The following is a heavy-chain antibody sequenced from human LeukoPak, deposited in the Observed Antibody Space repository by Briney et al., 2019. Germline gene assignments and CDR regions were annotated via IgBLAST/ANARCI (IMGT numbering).Heavy chain of an antibody. CDR3: AKDSGDSSGWYNGFDI. V-gene: IGHV3-30*18. J-gene: IGHJ3*02. CDR2: ISYDGSNK. Sequence: GGSLRLSCAASGFTFSSYGMHWVRQAPGKGLEWVAVISYDGSNKYYADSVKGRFTISRDNSKNTLYLQMNSLRAEDTAVYYCAKDSGDSSGWYNGFDIWGQGTMVTVSS. D-gene: IGHD6-19*01. CDR1: GFTFSSYG.